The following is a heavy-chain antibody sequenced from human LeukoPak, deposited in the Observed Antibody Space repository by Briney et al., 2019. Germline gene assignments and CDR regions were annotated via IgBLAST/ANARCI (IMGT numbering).Heavy chain of an antibody. Sequence: SVKVSCKASGFTFTSSAVQWVRQARGQRLEWIGWIVVGSGNTNYAQKFQGRVTITRDTSASTAYMELSSLRSEDTAVYYCARGGREKKITPWGQGTLVTVSS. CDR1: GFTFTSSA. D-gene: IGHD2-15*01. CDR2: IVVGSGNT. V-gene: IGHV1-58*01. J-gene: IGHJ5*02. CDR3: ARGGREKKITP.